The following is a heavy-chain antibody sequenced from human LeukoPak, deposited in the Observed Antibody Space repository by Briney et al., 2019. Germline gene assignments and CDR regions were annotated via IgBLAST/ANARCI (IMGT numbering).Heavy chain of an antibody. V-gene: IGHV3-43*02. Sequence: PGGSLRLTCVASGLTFGESAMHWVRQAPGKGLEWVSLISADGGSAFSADSVKGRFSISRDNSKNSLYLQMDSLRSEDTAMYFCAKESGKFDSWGQGTLVVVSS. CDR2: ISADGGSA. J-gene: IGHJ4*02. CDR1: GLTFGESA. D-gene: IGHD2-21*01. CDR3: AKESGKFDS.